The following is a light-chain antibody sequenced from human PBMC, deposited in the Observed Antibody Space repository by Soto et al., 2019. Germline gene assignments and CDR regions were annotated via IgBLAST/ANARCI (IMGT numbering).Light chain of an antibody. CDR1: QDITNY. CDR3: KQFDSLPIT. V-gene: IGKV1-33*01. J-gene: IGKJ5*01. Sequence: DIQMTQSPSSLSASVGDRVTITCQASQDITNYLNWYQQKPGKAPRLLVYDRSNLDTGVPSRFSGSGSETHFSFTISSLHHEEIETYYCKQFDSLPITFGQGTRLEI. CDR2: DRS.